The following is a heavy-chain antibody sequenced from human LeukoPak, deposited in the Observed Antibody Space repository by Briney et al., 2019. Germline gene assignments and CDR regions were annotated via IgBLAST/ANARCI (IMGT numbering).Heavy chain of an antibody. CDR2: ISGSGGST. Sequence: PGGSLRLSCAASGFTFSSYAMSWVRQAPGKGLEWVSTISGSGGSTYYADSVKGRFTISRDNSKSTLFLQMNSVRAADTALYYCAKQPYGSGNNWFDPWGQGTLVTVSS. J-gene: IGHJ5*02. CDR1: GFTFSSYA. D-gene: IGHD3-10*01. CDR3: AKQPYGSGNNWFDP. V-gene: IGHV3-23*01.